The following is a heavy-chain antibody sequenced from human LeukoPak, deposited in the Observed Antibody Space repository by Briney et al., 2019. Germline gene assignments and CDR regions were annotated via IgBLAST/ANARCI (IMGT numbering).Heavy chain of an antibody. CDR1: GGSTSNTNSY. D-gene: IGHD3-3*01. V-gene: IGHV4-39*01. CDR3: ARQFRLVGYDFWSGPRGFDY. CDR2: IYYTGNT. Sequence: PSETLSLTCTVSGGSTSNTNSYWGWIRQPPGKDLEWIGSIYYTGNTYYNPSLKSRVTISVDTSKNQFSLKLSSVTAADTAVYYCARQFRLVGYDFWSGPRGFDYWGQGTLITVSS. J-gene: IGHJ4*02.